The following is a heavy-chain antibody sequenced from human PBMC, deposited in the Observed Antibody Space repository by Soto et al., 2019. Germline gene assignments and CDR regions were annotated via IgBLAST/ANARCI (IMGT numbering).Heavy chain of an antibody. J-gene: IGHJ4*02. V-gene: IGHV3-30*03. CDR2: ISGDGINT. D-gene: IGHD3-16*01. CDR1: GFNFGFFG. CDR3: ARGNLGLEFDS. Sequence: QIQLVESGGDVVQPGKSLRLSCAASGFNFGFFGMHWVRQAPGKGLEWVAFISGDGINTQYADSVRGRFTLSRDYSRKTLYLQMDSLRDEDTALYYCARGNLGLEFDSWGLGTRVTVSS.